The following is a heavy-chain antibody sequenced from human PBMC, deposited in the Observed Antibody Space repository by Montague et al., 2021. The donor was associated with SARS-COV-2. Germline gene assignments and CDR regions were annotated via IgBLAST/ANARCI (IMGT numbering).Heavy chain of an antibody. J-gene: IGHJ6*02. V-gene: IGHV4-34*01. CDR3: ARGRGLAVLFDGYYYGMDV. CDR2: INYSGST. CDR1: GGSFSGYY. Sequence: SETLSLTCAVYGGSFSGYYWTWIRQPPGKGLEWIGEINYSGSTNYNPSLKSRVTMSVDRSKNQFSLKLTSVTAADTAVYYCARGRGLAVLFDGYYYGMDVWGQGTTVTVSS. D-gene: IGHD3-16*01.